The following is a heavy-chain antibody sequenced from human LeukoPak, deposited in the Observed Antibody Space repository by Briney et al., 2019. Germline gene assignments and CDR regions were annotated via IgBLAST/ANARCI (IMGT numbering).Heavy chain of an antibody. Sequence: SETLSLTCIVSGGSISSSSYYWGWIRQPPGKGLEWIGSIYYSGSTYYNPSLKSRVTISVDTSKNQFSLKLSSVTAADTAVYYCSRRSSYDFWSGYRYWYFDLWGRGTLVTVSS. CDR2: IYYSGST. J-gene: IGHJ2*01. D-gene: IGHD3-3*01. CDR1: GGSISSSSYY. CDR3: SRRSSYDFWSGYRYWYFDL. V-gene: IGHV4-39*01.